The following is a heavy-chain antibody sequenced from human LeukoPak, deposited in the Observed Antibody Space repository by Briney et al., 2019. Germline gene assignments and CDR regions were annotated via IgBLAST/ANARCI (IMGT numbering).Heavy chain of an antibody. D-gene: IGHD2-21*02. CDR2: ISSSGSII. J-gene: IGHJ6*03. Sequence: GGSLRLSCAASGFTFSSYEMNWVRQAPGKGLEWVSYISSSGSIIYYADSVKGRFTISRDNAKNSLYLQMNSLRAEDTAVYYCASGDCYSCDYHYYMDVWGEGTTVTISS. CDR3: ASGDCYSCDYHYYMDV. V-gene: IGHV3-48*03. CDR1: GFTFSSYE.